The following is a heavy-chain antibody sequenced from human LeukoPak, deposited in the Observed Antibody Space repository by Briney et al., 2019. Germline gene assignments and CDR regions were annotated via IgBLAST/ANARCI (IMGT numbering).Heavy chain of an antibody. V-gene: IGHV3-43*02. D-gene: IGHD1-1*01. CDR3: AKHNWNYDS. CDR2: ISGNGGTT. Sequence: GSLRLSCAASGFTFDDYSMHWVRQAPGKGLEWVSLISGNGGTTYYADSVKGRFTISRDNSKNSLYLQMSSLRTEDTALYYCAKHNWNYDSWGQGTLVTVSS. J-gene: IGHJ5*01. CDR1: GFTFDDYS.